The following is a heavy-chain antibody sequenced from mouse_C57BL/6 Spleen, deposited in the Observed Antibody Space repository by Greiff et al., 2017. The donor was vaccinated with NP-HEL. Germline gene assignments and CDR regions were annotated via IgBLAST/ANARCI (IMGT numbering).Heavy chain of an antibody. D-gene: IGHD1-1*01. CDR3: ARGDYYGSSFGFAY. Sequence: QVQLKQPGAELVKPGASVKLSCKASGYTFTSYWMHWVKQRPGQGLEWIGMIHPNSGSTNYNEKFKSKATLTVDKSSSTAYMQLSSLTSEDSAVYYCARGDYYGSSFGFAYWGQGTMVTAAA. CDR2: IHPNSGST. CDR1: GYTFTSYW. J-gene: IGHJ3*01. V-gene: IGHV1-64*01.